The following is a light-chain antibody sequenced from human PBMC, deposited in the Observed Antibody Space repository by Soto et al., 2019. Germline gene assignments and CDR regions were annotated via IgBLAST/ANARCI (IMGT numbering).Light chain of an antibody. CDR3: QQFGGSPRYT. J-gene: IGKJ2*01. V-gene: IGKV3-20*01. CDR1: QSVSSSY. Sequence: EIVLTQSPGTLSLSPGERATLSCRASQSVSSSYLAWYQQKPGQAPRLLIYGASSRATGIPVRFSGSGSGTDFTLTISRLEPEDFAVYYCQQFGGSPRYTFGQGTKLEI. CDR2: GAS.